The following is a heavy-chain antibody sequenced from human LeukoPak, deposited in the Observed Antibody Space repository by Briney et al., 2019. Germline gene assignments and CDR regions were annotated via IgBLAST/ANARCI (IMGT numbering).Heavy chain of an antibody. D-gene: IGHD3-3*01. V-gene: IGHV4-59*11. CDR1: GGSMSSHY. J-gene: IGHJ4*02. CDR2: IYYSGST. Sequence: SETLSLTCTVSGGSMSSHYWSWIRQPPGKGLAWIGYIYYSGSTNYNPSLKSRIAISVDTSKNQFSLKLSSVTAADTAVYYCARIYPFWSGPYSTSYYFDNWGQGTLVAVSS. CDR3: ARIYPFWSGPYSTSYYFDN.